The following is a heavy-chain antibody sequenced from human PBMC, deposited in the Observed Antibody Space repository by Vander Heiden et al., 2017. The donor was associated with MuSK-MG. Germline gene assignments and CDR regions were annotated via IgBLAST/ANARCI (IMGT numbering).Heavy chain of an antibody. Sequence: EVQLLESGGGLVQPGGSLSLSCAASGFTFSSYAMSWVRQAPGKGLEWVSAISGSGGSTYYADSVKGRFTISRDNSKNTLYLQMNSLRAEDTAVYYCAKGSSSWYRGPIDYWGQGTLVTVSS. D-gene: IGHD6-13*01. J-gene: IGHJ4*02. V-gene: IGHV3-23*01. CDR2: ISGSGGST. CDR3: AKGSSSWYRGPIDY. CDR1: GFTFSSYA.